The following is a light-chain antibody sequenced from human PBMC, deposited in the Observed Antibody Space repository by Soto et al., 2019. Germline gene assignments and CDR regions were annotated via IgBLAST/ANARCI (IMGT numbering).Light chain of an antibody. Sequence: DIQMTQSPSSLSASVGDRVTITCRASQSISSYFNWYQQKPGKAPNLLIYAASSLQSGVPSRFSGSGSGTDFTLTISSMQPEDFATYYCQQSYSSSWTVGQGTTVEIK. V-gene: IGKV1-39*01. CDR1: QSISSY. CDR2: AAS. J-gene: IGKJ1*01. CDR3: QQSYSSSWT.